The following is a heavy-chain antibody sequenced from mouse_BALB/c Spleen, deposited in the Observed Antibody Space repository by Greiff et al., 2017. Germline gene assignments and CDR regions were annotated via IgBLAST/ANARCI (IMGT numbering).Heavy chain of an antibody. CDR3: ARTYGNYRFAY. D-gene: IGHD2-1*01. Sequence: VQLQQSGPGLVQPSQSLSITCTVSGFSLTSYGVHWVRQSPGKGLEWLGVIWSGGSTDYNAAFISRLSISKDNSKSQVFFKMNSLQADDTAIYYCARTYGNYRFAYWGQGTLVTVSA. J-gene: IGHJ3*01. CDR1: GFSLTSYG. V-gene: IGHV2-4-1*01. CDR2: IWSGGST.